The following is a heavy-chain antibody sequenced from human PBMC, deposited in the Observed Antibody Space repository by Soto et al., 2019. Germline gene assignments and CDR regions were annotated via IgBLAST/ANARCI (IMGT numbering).Heavy chain of an antibody. J-gene: IGHJ3*02. V-gene: IGHV4-59*01. CDR2: IYYSGST. CDR1: GGSISSYY. CDR3: ARDPDGSGSYEGPWVI. D-gene: IGHD3-10*01. Sequence: PSETLSLTCTASGGSISSYYWSWIRQPPGKGLEWIGYIYYSGSTNYNPSLKSRVTISVDTSKNQFSLKLSSVTAADTAVYYCARDPDGSGSYEGPWVIWGQGTMVTVSS.